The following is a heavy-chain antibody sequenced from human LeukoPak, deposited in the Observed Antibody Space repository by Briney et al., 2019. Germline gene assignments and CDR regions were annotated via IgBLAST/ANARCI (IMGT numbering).Heavy chain of an antibody. CDR1: GGSISSTDYY. CDR2: IYYTGST. J-gene: IGHJ3*02. V-gene: IGHV4-39*01. D-gene: IGHD2-2*01. Sequence: PSETLSLTCTVSGGSISSTDYYWGWIRQPPGKGLEWIGNIYYTGSTYFNPSLKSRVTISVDTSKNQFSLKLNSVTAADTAVYYCARHWGCSSTDCPRPAFAIWGQGTMVTVSS. CDR3: ARHWGCSSTDCPRPAFAI.